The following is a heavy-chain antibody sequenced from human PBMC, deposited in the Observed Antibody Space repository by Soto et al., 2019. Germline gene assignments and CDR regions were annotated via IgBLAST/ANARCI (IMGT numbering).Heavy chain of an antibody. D-gene: IGHD2-21*02. J-gene: IGHJ4*02. V-gene: IGHV1-46*02. CDR2: IHPSGGGT. CDR1: GYTFNTYD. Sequence: QVQLVQSGAEVKKPGASVKVSCKPSGYTFNTYDLHWVRQAPGQALEWMGVIHPSGGGTTYAQKWLGRVTVTRYTSTSTVVMELSSLRSDDTAVYYCARGGHIAVVTASFDYWGQGTLVTVSS. CDR3: ARGGHIAVVTASFDY.